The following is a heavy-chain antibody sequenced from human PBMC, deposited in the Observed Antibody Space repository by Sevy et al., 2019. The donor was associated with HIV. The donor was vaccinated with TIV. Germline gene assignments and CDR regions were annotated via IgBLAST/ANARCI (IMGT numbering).Heavy chain of an antibody. Sequence: GGSLRLSCAASGFTFTDYYMSWIHQAPGKGLEWVSYITVTGITIYYADSVKGRFTISRDNAKNSLYLQMNSLRAEDTAVYYCSRGVISPVADVWGQGTTVTVSS. J-gene: IGHJ6*02. CDR3: SRGVISPVADV. CDR1: GFTFTDYY. V-gene: IGHV3-11*01. D-gene: IGHD2-21*01. CDR2: ITVTGITI.